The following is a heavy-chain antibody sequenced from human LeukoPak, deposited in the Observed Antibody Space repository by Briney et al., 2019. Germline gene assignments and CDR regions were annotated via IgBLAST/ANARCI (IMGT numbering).Heavy chain of an antibody. V-gene: IGHV3-30-3*01. J-gene: IGHJ4*02. CDR2: ISYDGSNK. Sequence: GGSLRLSCAASGFTFSSYAKHWVRQAPGKGLEWVAVISYDGSNKYYADSVKGRFTISRDNSKNTLYLQMNSLRAEDTAVYYCASAIVVVPAASLDYWGQGTLVTVSS. D-gene: IGHD2-2*01. CDR3: ASAIVVVPAASLDY. CDR1: GFTFSSYA.